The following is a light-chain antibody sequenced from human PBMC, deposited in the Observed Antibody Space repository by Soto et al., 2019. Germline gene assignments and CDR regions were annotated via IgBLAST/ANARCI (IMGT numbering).Light chain of an antibody. CDR3: EQYYTAPAWT. CDR2: WAS. V-gene: IGKV4-1*01. CDR1: QSVFSRFRNKNY. J-gene: IGKJ1*01. Sequence: DIVMTQSPDSLTLSLGERATINCKSSQSVFSRFRNKNYLGWFQQKPGQTPRLLIYWASTRESGVSDRFSGRGSGTDFTLTIDSLQAEDGAVYSWEQYYTAPAWTVGQGTEVEV.